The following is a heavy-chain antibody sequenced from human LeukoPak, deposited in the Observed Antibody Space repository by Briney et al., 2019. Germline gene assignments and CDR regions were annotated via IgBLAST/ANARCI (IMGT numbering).Heavy chain of an antibody. Sequence: GGSLRLSCAASGFTFSSYAMHWVRQAPGKGLEWVAVTSYDGSNKYYADSVKGRFTISRDNSKSTLYLQMNSLRAEDTAVYYCAREGVTTGLLDYWGQGTLVTVSS. D-gene: IGHD4-17*01. CDR3: AREGVTTGLLDY. V-gene: IGHV3-30*04. CDR2: TSYDGSNK. J-gene: IGHJ4*02. CDR1: GFTFSSYA.